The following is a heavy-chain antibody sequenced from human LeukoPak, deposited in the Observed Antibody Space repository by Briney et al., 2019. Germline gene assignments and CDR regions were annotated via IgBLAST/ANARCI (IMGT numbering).Heavy chain of an antibody. V-gene: IGHV3-9*01. Sequence: SLSLSCGASVFSFQDYAILWVRQAPGRGLVWVSGISWDSRSKLCADSVKGRFTISRDNAKNSLYPHEKSLRGEDTALYYCAKEPSGNYYMDDWGKGTTVTVSS. CDR1: VFSFQDYA. CDR3: AKEPSGNYYMDD. CDR2: ISWDSRSK. J-gene: IGHJ6*03.